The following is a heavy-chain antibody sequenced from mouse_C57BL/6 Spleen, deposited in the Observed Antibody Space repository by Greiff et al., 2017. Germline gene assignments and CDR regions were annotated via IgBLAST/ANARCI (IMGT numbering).Heavy chain of an antibody. D-gene: IGHD1-1*01. J-gene: IGHJ4*01. Sequence: EVHLVESGGGLAQPGGSLTLSCAASGFTFSDAWMDWVRQSPEKGLEWVADIRNKANNQSTYYAESVQGRFTIYSDDSKSSLYLQMNSFSAEDTGIYYCTRGPTGVAECYAMYYWGPGTSVSVSS. CDR3: TRGPTGVAECYAMYY. CDR2: IRNKANNQST. CDR1: GFTFSDAW. V-gene: IGHV6-6*01.